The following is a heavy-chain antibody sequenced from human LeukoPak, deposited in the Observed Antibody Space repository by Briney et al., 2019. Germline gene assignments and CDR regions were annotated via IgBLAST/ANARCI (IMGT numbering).Heavy chain of an antibody. Sequence: GGSLRLSCAASGFTVFNYWMSWVRQAPGKGLEWVGFIRSKAYGGTTEYAASVKGRFTISRDDSKSIAYLQMNSLKTEDTAVYYCTRDRGGRITMVRGVIGPYYYYMDVWGKGTTVTISS. V-gene: IGHV3-49*04. CDR2: IRSKAYGGTT. D-gene: IGHD3-10*01. CDR3: TRDRGGRITMVRGVIGPYYYYMDV. J-gene: IGHJ6*03. CDR1: GFTVFNYW.